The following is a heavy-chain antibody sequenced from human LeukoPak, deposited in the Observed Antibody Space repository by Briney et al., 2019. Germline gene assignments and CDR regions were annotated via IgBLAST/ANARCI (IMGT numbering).Heavy chain of an antibody. D-gene: IGHD3-16*01. CDR1: GGSINNYY. V-gene: IGHV4-59*12. Sequence: SETLSLTCTVSGGSINNYYWSWIRQPPGKGLEWIGYIHYSGSINYNPSLKSRVTISVDTSKNQFSLKLSSVTAADTAVYYCARDFALGSDWFDPWGQGTLVTVSS. J-gene: IGHJ5*02. CDR3: ARDFALGSDWFDP. CDR2: IHYSGSI.